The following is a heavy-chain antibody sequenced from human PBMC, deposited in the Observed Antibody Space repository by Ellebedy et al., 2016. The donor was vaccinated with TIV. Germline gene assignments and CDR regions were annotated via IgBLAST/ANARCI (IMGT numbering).Heavy chain of an antibody. Sequence: GESLKISXKGSGYSFTSYWISWVRQMPGKGLEWMGRIDPSDSYTNYSPSFQGHVTISADKSISTAYLQWSSLKASDTAMYYCARHSIVVVPAAISRRGWLENMDVWGQGTTVTVSS. CDR2: IDPSDSYT. D-gene: IGHD2-2*01. CDR1: GYSFTSYW. J-gene: IGHJ6*02. V-gene: IGHV5-10-1*01. CDR3: ARHSIVVVPAAISRRGWLENMDV.